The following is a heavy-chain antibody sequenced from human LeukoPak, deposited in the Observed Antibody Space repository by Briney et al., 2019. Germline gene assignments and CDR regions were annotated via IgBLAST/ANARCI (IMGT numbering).Heavy chain of an antibody. Sequence: GESLQISCQGSGYSFTTYWIAWVRQIPGRGLEWMGIIYPGDSHIRYSPSFEGQVTISADKSIGTAYLQWSSLKASDTAMYYCARLALSYCSGGACSRFAYWGHGTLVTVSS. V-gene: IGHV5-51*01. D-gene: IGHD2-15*01. CDR3: ARLALSYCSGGACSRFAY. CDR2: IYPGDSHI. CDR1: GYSFTTYW. J-gene: IGHJ4*01.